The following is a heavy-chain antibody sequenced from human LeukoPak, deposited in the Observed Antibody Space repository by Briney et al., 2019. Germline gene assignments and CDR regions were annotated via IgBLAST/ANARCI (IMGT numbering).Heavy chain of an antibody. CDR2: IYYSGST. J-gene: IGHJ4*02. Sequence: PSETLSLTCTVSGDSISSSSSYWGWIRQPPGEGLEWIGSIYYSGSTYYNPSLKSRVTISVDTSKNQFSLKLSSVTAADTAVYYCARGRVYGDRPLYYFDYWGQGTLVTVSS. D-gene: IGHD4-17*01. CDR3: ARGRVYGDRPLYYFDY. V-gene: IGHV4-39*07. CDR1: GDSISSSSSY.